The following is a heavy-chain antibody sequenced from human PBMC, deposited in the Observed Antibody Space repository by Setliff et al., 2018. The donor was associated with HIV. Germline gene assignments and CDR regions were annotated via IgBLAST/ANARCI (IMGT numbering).Heavy chain of an antibody. CDR3: AREQFGGGYKSKVDY. D-gene: IGHD3-16*01. V-gene: IGHV4-38-2*02. J-gene: IGHJ4*02. Sequence: SETLSLTCSVSSYSISSGYYWGWIRQPPGKGLEWIGNIYQSGSTFYNPSLKSRVTMSVDTSKNQFSLKLNSVTAADTAVYYCAREQFGGGYKSKVDYWGQGTLVTVSS. CDR1: SYSISSGYY. CDR2: IYQSGST.